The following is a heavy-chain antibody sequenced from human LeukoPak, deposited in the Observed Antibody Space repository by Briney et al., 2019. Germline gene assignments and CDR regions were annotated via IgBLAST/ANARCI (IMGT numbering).Heavy chain of an antibody. CDR2: ISAHNGNT. V-gene: IGHV1-18*01. D-gene: IGHD5-18*01. Sequence: ASVKVSCKASGYTFSSYGISWVRQAPGQGLEWMGWISAHNGNTNYAQKLQGRVTMTTVTSTSTAYMELRSLRSGDTAVYYCARETDTAMVPDYWGQGTLVTVSS. J-gene: IGHJ4*02. CDR3: ARETDTAMVPDY. CDR1: GYTFSSYG.